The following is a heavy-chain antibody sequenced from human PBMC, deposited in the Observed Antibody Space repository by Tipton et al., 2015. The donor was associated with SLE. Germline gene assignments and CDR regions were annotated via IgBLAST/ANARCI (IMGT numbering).Heavy chain of an antibody. V-gene: IGHV4-59*01. CDR2: IHNSGRT. CDR1: GGSISNYY. Sequence: TLSLTCTVSGGSISNYYWSWIRQPPGKGLEWIGYIHNSGRTNYHPSLKSRVTMSVDTPKNQFSLKLTSVTAGDTAVYYCARDRPRGVGATHDAFDFWGQGTLVIVSS. D-gene: IGHD1-26*01. J-gene: IGHJ3*01. CDR3: ARDRPRGVGATHDAFDF.